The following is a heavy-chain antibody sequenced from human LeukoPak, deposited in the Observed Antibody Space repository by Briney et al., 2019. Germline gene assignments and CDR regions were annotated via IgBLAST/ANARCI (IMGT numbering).Heavy chain of an antibody. CDR2: IYYSGST. CDR1: GGSISSSSYH. D-gene: IGHD2-15*01. J-gene: IGHJ3*02. V-gene: IGHV4-39*07. CDR3: ARDFGGRAYDAFDI. Sequence: SETLSLTCTVSGGSISSSSYHWGWIRQPPGKGLEWIGSIYYSGSTYYNPSLKSRVTISVDTSKNQFSLKLSSVTAADTAVYYCARDFGGRAYDAFDIWGQGTMVTVSS.